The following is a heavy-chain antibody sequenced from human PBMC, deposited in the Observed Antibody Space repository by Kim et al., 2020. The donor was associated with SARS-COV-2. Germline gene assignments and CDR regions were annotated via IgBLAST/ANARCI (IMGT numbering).Heavy chain of an antibody. V-gene: IGHV1-46*01. CDR3: ARSGYSSGWYESGAFDI. D-gene: IGHD6-19*01. CDR2: INPSGGST. J-gene: IGHJ3*02. CDR1: GYTFTSYY. Sequence: ASVKVSCKASGYTFTSYYMHWVRQAPGQGLEWMGIINPSGGSTSYAQKFQGRVTMTRDTSTSTVYMELSSLRSEDTAVYYCARSGYSSGWYESGAFDIWGQGTMVTVSS.